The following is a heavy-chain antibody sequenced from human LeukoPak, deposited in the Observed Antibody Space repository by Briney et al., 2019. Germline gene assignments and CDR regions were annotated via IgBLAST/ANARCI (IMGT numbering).Heavy chain of an antibody. J-gene: IGHJ4*02. CDR1: GFTVSSNY. D-gene: IGHD3-10*01. Sequence: GGSLRLSCAASGFTVSSNYMSWVRQAPGKGLEWVSVIYSGGSRYYADSVKGRFTISRDNSKNTLYLQMNSLRAEDTAVYYCARDKLMVRGVIIYWGQGTLVTVSS. CDR3: ARDKLMVRGVIIY. V-gene: IGHV3-66*01. CDR2: IYSGGSR.